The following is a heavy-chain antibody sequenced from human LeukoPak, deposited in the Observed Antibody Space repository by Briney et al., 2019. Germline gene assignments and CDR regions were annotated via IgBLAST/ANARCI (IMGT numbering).Heavy chain of an antibody. Sequence: PSETLSLTCAVYGGSFSGYYWSWIRQPPGKGLEWIGEINHSGSTNYNPSLKSRVTISVDTSKNQFSLKLSSVTAADTAVYYCARVATMDSSSWYLRPREVYGMDVWGQGTTVTVSS. CDR3: ARVATMDSSSWYLRPREVYGMDV. CDR2: INHSGST. V-gene: IGHV4-34*01. J-gene: IGHJ6*02. CDR1: GGSFSGYY. D-gene: IGHD6-13*01.